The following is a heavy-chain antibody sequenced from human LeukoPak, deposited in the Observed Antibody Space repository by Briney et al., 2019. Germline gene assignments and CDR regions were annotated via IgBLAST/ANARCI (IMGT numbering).Heavy chain of an antibody. J-gene: IGHJ3*02. CDR2: IYGGGST. Sequence: GGSLRLSCAASGFTVSSNYMSWVRLAPGKGLEWVSIIYGGGSTYYTDSVRGRFTISRDNSKNTLYLQMDSLRAEDTAVYFCAGIQQWSWRSFDIWGQGTVVTISS. CDR1: GFTVSSNY. CDR3: AGIQQWSWRSFDI. V-gene: IGHV3-53*01. D-gene: IGHD5-18*01.